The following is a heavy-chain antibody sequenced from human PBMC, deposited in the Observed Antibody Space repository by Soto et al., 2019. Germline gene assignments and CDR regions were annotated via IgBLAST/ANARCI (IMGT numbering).Heavy chain of an antibody. V-gene: IGHV4-31*03. D-gene: IGHD6-19*01. CDR1: GGSISSGGYY. CDR2: IYYSGST. Sequence: QVQLQESGPGLVKPSQTLSLTCTVSGGSISSGGYYWSWIRQHPGKGLEWIGYIYYSGSTYYNPSLKSRVXTSXDXFKNQFSLKLSSVTAADTAVYYCARGGVAVAGTFDYWGQGTLVTVSS. CDR3: ARGGVAVAGTFDY. J-gene: IGHJ4*02.